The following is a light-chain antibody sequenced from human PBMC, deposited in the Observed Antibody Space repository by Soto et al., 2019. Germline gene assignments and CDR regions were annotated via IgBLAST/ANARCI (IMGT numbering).Light chain of an antibody. CDR1: SSNIGAGYD. J-gene: IGLJ1*01. V-gene: IGLV1-40*01. CDR3: QSFDSDLSAFV. Sequence: QSALTQAPSISGAPGQRVTISCTGSSSNIGAGYDVHWFQQFPGTAPRLLIHGNNNRPPGVPDRFSGSESGTSASLAIAGLQAGDEAIYYCQSFDSDLSAFVFGTGTRSPS. CDR2: GNN.